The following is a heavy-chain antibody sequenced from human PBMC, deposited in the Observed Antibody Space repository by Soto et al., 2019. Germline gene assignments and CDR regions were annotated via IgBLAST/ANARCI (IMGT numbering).Heavy chain of an antibody. CDR2: IWYDGSNK. CDR1: GFTFSSYG. V-gene: IGHV3-33*01. D-gene: IGHD3-16*01. Sequence: PGVSLRLSCAASGFTFSSYGMHWVRQAPGKGLEWVAVIWYDGSNKYYADSVKGRFTISRDNSKNTLYLQMNSLRAEDTAVYYGAREMGGGDGCDYWRKGTRVTV. CDR3: AREMGGGDGCDY. J-gene: IGHJ4*02.